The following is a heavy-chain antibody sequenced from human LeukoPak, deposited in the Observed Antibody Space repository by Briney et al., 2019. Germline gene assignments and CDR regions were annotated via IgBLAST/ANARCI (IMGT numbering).Heavy chain of an antibody. J-gene: IGHJ6*02. CDR1: GYTFTGYY. CDR2: INPNSGGT. Sequence: ASVTVSCTASGYTFTGYYMHWVRQAPGQGLEWMGWINPNSGGTNYAQKFQGWVTMTRDTSISTAYMELSRLRSDDTAVYYCARGSPPGGSYYYSMDVWGQGTTVTVSS. V-gene: IGHV1-2*04. CDR3: ARGSPPGGSYYYSMDV. D-gene: IGHD1-26*01.